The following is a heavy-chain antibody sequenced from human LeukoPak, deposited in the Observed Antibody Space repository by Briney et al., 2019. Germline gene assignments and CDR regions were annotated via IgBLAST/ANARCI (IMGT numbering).Heavy chain of an antibody. V-gene: IGHV3-21*01. CDR1: GFTFSSYS. CDR3: ARGGYDFWSGYLGFEYGMDV. D-gene: IGHD3-3*01. CDR2: ISSSSSYI. J-gene: IGHJ6*02. Sequence: GGSLRLSCAASGFTFSSYSMNWVRQAPGKGLEWVSSISSSSSYIYYADSVKGRFTISRDNAKNSLYLQMNSLRAEDTAVYYCARGGYDFWSGYLGFEYGMDVWGQGTTVTVSS.